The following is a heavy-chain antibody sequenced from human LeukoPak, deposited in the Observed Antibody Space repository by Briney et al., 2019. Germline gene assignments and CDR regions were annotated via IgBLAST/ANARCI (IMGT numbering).Heavy chain of an antibody. D-gene: IGHD6-19*01. CDR3: ARGHSSGWYDAFDI. V-gene: IGHV1-69*06. Sequence: GASVKVSCKASGGTFSSYAISWVRQAPGQGLEWMGGIIPIFGTANYAQKFQGRVTITADKPTSTAYMELSSLRSEDTAVYYCARGHSSGWYDAFDIWGQGTMVTVSS. J-gene: IGHJ3*02. CDR2: IIPIFGTA. CDR1: GGTFSSYA.